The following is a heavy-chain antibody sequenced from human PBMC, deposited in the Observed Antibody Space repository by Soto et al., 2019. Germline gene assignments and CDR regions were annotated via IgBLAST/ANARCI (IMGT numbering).Heavy chain of an antibody. CDR3: GRGRSGQLVVFY. J-gene: IGHJ4*02. D-gene: IGHD1-26*01. V-gene: IGHV4-59*01. CDR2: IYSSGST. Sequence: PSETLSLTCTVSGGSISTNYWTWIRLPPGKGPEWIGYIYSSGSTNYNPSLRGRVTLSVDASKNQVSLKLSSVTAADTAVYYCGRGRSGQLVVFYWGQGTPVTVSS. CDR1: GGSISTNY.